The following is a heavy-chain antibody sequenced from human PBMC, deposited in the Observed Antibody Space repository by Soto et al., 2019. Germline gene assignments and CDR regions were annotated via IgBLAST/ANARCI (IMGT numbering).Heavy chain of an antibody. Sequence: PGGSLRLSCAASGFTFSNAWMSWVRQAPGKGLEWVGRIKSKTDGGTTDYAAPVKGRFTISRDDSKNTLYLQMNSLKTEDTAVYYCTTESFDWAPTSGDWFDPWGQGTLVTVSS. V-gene: IGHV3-15*01. CDR1: GFTFSNAW. CDR2: IKSKTDGGTT. J-gene: IGHJ5*02. D-gene: IGHD3-9*01. CDR3: TTESFDWAPTSGDWFDP.